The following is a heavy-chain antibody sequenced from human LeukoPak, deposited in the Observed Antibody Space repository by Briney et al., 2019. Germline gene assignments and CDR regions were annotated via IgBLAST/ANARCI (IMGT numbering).Heavy chain of an antibody. CDR3: MRQNRAYFGH. CDR2: IRQDGSEK. D-gene: IGHD2-21*01. CDR1: GFTFSSYW. Sequence: GGSLRLSCAASGFTFSSYWMTWGRQAPGKGLEWVANIRQDGSEKNYVDSVKRRFTLSRDNAKNSLYLQMNSLRVEDTAVYFCMRQNRAYFGHWGQGTLVTVSS. J-gene: IGHJ1*01. V-gene: IGHV3-7*01.